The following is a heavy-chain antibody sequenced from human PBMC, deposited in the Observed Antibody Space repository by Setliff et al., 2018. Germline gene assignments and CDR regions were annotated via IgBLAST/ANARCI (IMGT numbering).Heavy chain of an antibody. CDR2: IWDDGVKK. D-gene: IGHD2-15*01. CDR3: ARTCSGSGCYAGLES. V-gene: IGHV3-33*08. Sequence: GGSLRLSCAASGFTFSTYRMHWVRQAPGKGLEWVAVIWDDGVKKYHADSVKGRFTISRDNDKNSMYLQMNSLGAEDTAVYYCARTCSGSGCYAGLESWGQGTPVTVSS. CDR1: GFTFSTYR. J-gene: IGHJ4*02.